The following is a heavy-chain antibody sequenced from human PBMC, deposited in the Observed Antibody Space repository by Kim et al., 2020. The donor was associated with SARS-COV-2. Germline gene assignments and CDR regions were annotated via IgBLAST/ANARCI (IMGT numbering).Heavy chain of an antibody. Sequence: SETLSLTCAVYGGSFSGYYWSWIRQPPGKGLEWIGEINHSGSTNYNPSLKSRVTISVDTSKNQFSLKLSSVTAADTAVYYCARGGMAVAGGRRGFDYWGQGTLVTVSS. CDR2: INHSGST. CDR1: GGSFSGYY. J-gene: IGHJ4*02. D-gene: IGHD6-19*01. CDR3: ARGGMAVAGGRRGFDY. V-gene: IGHV4-34*01.